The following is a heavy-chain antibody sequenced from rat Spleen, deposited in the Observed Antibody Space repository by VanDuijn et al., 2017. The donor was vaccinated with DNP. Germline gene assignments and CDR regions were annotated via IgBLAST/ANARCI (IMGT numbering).Heavy chain of an antibody. CDR1: GFIFSNYW. CDR3: TRHQYYDGTYYNWFAY. J-gene: IGHJ3*01. CDR2: ITNTGYIT. D-gene: IGHD1-12*02. Sequence: EVQLVESGGGPVQPGRSLKLSCVASGFIFSNYWMTWIRQAPGKGLEWVASITNTGYITYYSDSVKGRFSISRDNAKSTLYLQVNSLRSEDTASYYCTRHQYYDGTYYNWFAYWGQGTLVTVSS. V-gene: IGHV5-31*01.